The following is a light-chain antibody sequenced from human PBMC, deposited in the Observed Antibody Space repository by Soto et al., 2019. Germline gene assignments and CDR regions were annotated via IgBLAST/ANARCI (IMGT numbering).Light chain of an antibody. V-gene: IGLV2-8*01. CDR2: EVT. CDR3: SSYAASNNFYFV. CDR1: SSDVGGYNY. J-gene: IGLJ3*02. Sequence: QSALTQPPSASGSPGQSVTISCTGTSSDVGGYNYVYWYQQYPGRAPKLMIYEVTKRPSGVPDRFSGSKSGNTASLPVTGLQADDEDDYYCSSYAASNNFYFVFGGGTKLTVL.